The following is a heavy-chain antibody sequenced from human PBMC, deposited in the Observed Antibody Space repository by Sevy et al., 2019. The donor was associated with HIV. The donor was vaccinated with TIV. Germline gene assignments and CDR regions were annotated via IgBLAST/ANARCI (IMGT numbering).Heavy chain of an antibody. Sequence: GGSLRLTCAASGFTFSDYVMHWVRRAPGKGLEWLARQSHDTTVKDYADSLKGRFTISRDNSKNTLYLQMNSLRHEDTAVYHCARDADWSLNYWGQGTLVTVSS. J-gene: IGHJ4*02. V-gene: IGHV3-30*04. CDR2: QSHDTTVK. CDR3: ARDADWSLNY. D-gene: IGHD3-9*01. CDR1: GFTFSDYV.